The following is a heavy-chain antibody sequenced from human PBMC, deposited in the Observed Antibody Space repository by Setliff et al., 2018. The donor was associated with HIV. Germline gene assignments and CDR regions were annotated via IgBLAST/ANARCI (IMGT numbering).Heavy chain of an antibody. J-gene: IGHJ4*02. Sequence: SETLSLTCAVSGGSFSGYYWSWIRQPPGKGLEWIGEINHSGSTNYNPSPKSRVTISVDTSKNQFSLKLNSVTAADTAVYYCARGRNFRDIRDSLFDLWGQGTLVTVSS. V-gene: IGHV4-34*01. CDR1: GGSFSGYY. CDR3: ARGRNFRDIRDSLFDL. CDR2: INHSGST. D-gene: IGHD2-15*01.